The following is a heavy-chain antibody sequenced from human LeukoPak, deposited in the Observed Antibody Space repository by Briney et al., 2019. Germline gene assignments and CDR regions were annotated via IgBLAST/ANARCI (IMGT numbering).Heavy chain of an antibody. CDR2: IKSKTDGGTT. J-gene: IGHJ3*02. Sequence: PGGSLRLSCVASGFTFNNAWMSWVRQAPGKGLEWVGRIKSKTDGGTTDFAAPVKGRCTISRDDSKNTLYVQMNSLKTGDTAVYYCTTGHCSTGSCAFDIWGQGTMVTVSS. V-gene: IGHV3-15*01. CDR3: TTGHCSTGSCAFDI. CDR1: GFTFNNAW. D-gene: IGHD2-15*01.